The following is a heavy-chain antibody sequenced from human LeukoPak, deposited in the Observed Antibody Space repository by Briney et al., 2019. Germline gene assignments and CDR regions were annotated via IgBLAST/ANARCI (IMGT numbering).Heavy chain of an antibody. Sequence: SETLSLTCTVSGGSISSSSYYWGWIRQPPGKGLEWIGSIYYSGSTYYNPSLKSRVTISVDTSKNQFSLKLSSVTAADTAVYFCVVLTYDYDSSCYNDPPRKHDYWGQGTLVTVCS. J-gene: IGHJ4*02. V-gene: IGHV4-39*07. CDR1: GGSISSSSYY. D-gene: IGHD3-22*01. CDR2: IYYSGST. CDR3: VVLTYDYDSSCYNDPPRKHDY.